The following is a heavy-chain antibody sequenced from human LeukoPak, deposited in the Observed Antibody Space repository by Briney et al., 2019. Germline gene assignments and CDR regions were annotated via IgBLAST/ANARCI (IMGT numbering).Heavy chain of an antibody. J-gene: IGHJ4*02. CDR2: INHSGST. Sequence: GSLRLSCAASGFTFSSYAMSWIRQPPGKGLEWIGEINHSGSTNYNPSLKSRVTISVDTSKNQFSLSLSSVTAADTAVYYCARGLYGDYYFDYWGQGTLVTVSS. V-gene: IGHV4-34*01. CDR1: GFTFSSYA. CDR3: ARGLYGDYYFDY. D-gene: IGHD4-17*01.